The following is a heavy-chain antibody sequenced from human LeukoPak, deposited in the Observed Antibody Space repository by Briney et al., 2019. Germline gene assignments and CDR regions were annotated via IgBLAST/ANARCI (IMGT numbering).Heavy chain of an antibody. CDR2: ISTDGSTT. Sequence: PGGSLRLSCAASGFTFSTYWMHWVRQAPGKGLVWVSHISTDGSTTTYADSVKGRFTISRDNAKNTLYLQMNSLRAEDTAVYYCARGLLWFGELLSVSGMDVWGQGTTVTVSS. J-gene: IGHJ6*02. V-gene: IGHV3-74*01. CDR3: ARGLLWFGELLSVSGMDV. D-gene: IGHD3-10*01. CDR1: GFTFSTYW.